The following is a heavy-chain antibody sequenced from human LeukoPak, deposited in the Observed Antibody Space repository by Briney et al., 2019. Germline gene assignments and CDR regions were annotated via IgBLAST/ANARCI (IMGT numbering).Heavy chain of an antibody. J-gene: IGHJ5*02. CDR2: ISGSGGST. D-gene: IGHD3-3*01. Sequence: PGGSLRLSCAASGFTFSSYAMSWVRQAPGKGLEWVSAISGSGGSTYYADSVKGRFTISRDNSKNTLYLQMNSLRAEDTAVYYCAKDLALTITIFEVVIIPWGQGTLVTVSS. CDR1: GFTFSSYA. CDR3: AKDLALTITIFEVVIIP. V-gene: IGHV3-23*01.